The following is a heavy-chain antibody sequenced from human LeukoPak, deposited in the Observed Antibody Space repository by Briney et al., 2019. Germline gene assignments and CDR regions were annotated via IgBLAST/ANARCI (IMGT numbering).Heavy chain of an antibody. CDR3: AREGYNYPNDAFDI. D-gene: IGHD5-24*01. CDR1: GFTFSSYS. V-gene: IGHV3-21*01. Sequence: KSGGSLRLSCAASGFTFSSYSMNWVRQAPGKGLEWVSSISSSSSYIYYADSLKGRFTISRDNAKNSLYLQMNSLRAEDTAVYYCAREGYNYPNDAFDIWGQGTMVTVSS. CDR2: ISSSSSYI. J-gene: IGHJ3*02.